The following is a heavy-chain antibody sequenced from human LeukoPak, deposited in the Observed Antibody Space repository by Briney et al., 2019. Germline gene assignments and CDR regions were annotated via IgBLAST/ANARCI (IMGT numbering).Heavy chain of an antibody. CDR2: IYIDGVGT. CDR3: VTARGRF. Sequence: GGSLRLSCVAPGFSFSDYRMHWVRQAPGKGLVWVSRIYIDGVGTAYVDFVKGRFIISRDNAKNTLYLQMNSLTSEDTAVYYCVTARGRFWGKGTTVTVSS. J-gene: IGHJ6*01. V-gene: IGHV3-74*01. D-gene: IGHD3-16*01. CDR1: GFSFSDYR.